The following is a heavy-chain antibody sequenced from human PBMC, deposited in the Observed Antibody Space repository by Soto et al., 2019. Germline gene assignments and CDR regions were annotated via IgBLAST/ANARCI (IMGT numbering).Heavy chain of an antibody. J-gene: IGHJ6*02. CDR2: MNPNSGNT. CDR3: ARGRYYDFWSMDV. D-gene: IGHD3-3*01. V-gene: IGHV1-8*01. CDR1: GYTFTRHD. Sequence: ASVKVSCKASGYTFTRHDINWVRQATGQGLEWMGWMNPNSGNTGYGEKFQGRVSMTRDTAIGTAYMELSSLRSEDTAVYYCARGRYYDFWSMDVWGQGTTVTVS.